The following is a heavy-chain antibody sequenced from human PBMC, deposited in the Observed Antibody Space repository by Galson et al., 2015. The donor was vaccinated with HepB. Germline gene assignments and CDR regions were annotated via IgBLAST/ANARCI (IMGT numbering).Heavy chain of an antibody. J-gene: IGHJ4*02. D-gene: IGHD2-2*03. CDR2: ISYDGSNK. V-gene: IGHV3-30-3*01. CDR3: ARDRLDIVVVPARNLGGFPFY. CDR1: GFTFSSYA. Sequence: SLRLSCAASGFTFSSYAMHWVRQAPGKGLEWVAVISYDGSNKYYADSVKGRFTISRDNSKNTLYLQMNSLRAEDTAVYYCARDRLDIVVVPARNLGGFPFYWGQGTLVTVSS.